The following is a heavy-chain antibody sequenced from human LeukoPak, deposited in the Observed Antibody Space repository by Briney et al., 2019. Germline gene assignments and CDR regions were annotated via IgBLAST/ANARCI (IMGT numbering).Heavy chain of an antibody. V-gene: IGHV1-3*01. D-gene: IGHD2-21*02. J-gene: IGHJ4*02. CDR1: GYTFSTYT. Sequence: GASAKVSCKASGYTFSTYTMHWVRQAPGQRLEWMGWINAGDGNTQYSQNFQGRVTITRDTSASTAYMDLSSLRSEDTAVYYCARGAYCGGDCYSEDYYFDYWGQGTLVTVSS. CDR2: INAGDGNT. CDR3: ARGAYCGGDCYSEDYYFDY.